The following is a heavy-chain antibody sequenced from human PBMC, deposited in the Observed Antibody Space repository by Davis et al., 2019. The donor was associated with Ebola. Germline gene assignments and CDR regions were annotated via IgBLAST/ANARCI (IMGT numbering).Heavy chain of an antibody. CDR1: GFSLSTRGVG. CDR3: AHKQASGDQLLVPYSWFDP. D-gene: IGHD3-10*01. Sequence: SGPTLVKPTQTLTLTCTFSGFSLSTRGVGVGWIRQPPGKALEWLALIYWDDDKHYSPSLKSSLTITKDASKNQVVLTLINMDPVDTATYYCAHKQASGDQLLVPYSWFDPWGQGTLVTVSS. J-gene: IGHJ5*02. CDR2: IYWDDDK. V-gene: IGHV2-5*02.